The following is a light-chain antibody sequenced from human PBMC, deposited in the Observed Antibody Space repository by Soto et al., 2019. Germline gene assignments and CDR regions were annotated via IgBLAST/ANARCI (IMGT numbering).Light chain of an antibody. CDR1: QTVTTY. CDR3: QHGYSTPLT. CDR2: DAS. J-gene: IGKJ4*01. Sequence: EIVLTQSPATLSLSPGERATLSCRASQTVTTYLAWYQQKPGQPPRLLICDASSRAAGTADRISGSGSGTDFTLTISSLQPEDFATYFCQHGYSTPLTFGGGTKVDIK. V-gene: IGKV3-11*01.